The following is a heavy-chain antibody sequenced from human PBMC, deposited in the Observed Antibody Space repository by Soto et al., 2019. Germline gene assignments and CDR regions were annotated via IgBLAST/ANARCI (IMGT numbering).Heavy chain of an antibody. CDR1: GGSISSDGNY. Sequence: QVQLQESGPGLVKSSQTLSLTCTVSGGSISSDGNYWSWIRQHPGKGLEWMGYIYYSGSTYYNPSLKCRVTISVDTSKNQFSLKLNSVTAADTAVYYCARARMVRGIISYYGMDVWGQGTTVTVSS. D-gene: IGHD3-10*01. V-gene: IGHV4-31*03. CDR2: IYYSGST. J-gene: IGHJ6*02. CDR3: ARARMVRGIISYYGMDV.